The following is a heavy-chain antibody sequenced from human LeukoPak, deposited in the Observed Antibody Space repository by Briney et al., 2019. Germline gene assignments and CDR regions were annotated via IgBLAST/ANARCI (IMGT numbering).Heavy chain of an antibody. J-gene: IGHJ6*03. Sequence: SETLSLTCTVSGGSISSYYWSWIRQPPGKGLEWIGYIYYSGSTNYNPSLRSRVTISVDTSKNQFSLKLSSVTAADTAVYYCARVEVVPAAYHFSYYYYMDVWGKGTTVTVSS. D-gene: IGHD2-2*01. CDR1: GGSISSYY. CDR3: ARVEVVPAAYHFSYYYYMDV. CDR2: IYYSGST. V-gene: IGHV4-59*01.